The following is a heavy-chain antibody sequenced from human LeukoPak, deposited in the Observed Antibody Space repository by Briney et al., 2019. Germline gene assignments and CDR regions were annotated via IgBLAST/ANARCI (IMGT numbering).Heavy chain of an antibody. CDR1: GYFISGKNE. D-gene: IGHD3-10*01. V-gene: IGHV4-38-2*02. Sequence: LCFTYAISGYFISGKNEWGWSRQPPKKELEWIGSIYHSGSTYYNPSLKSRVTISVDTSKNQFSLKLSSVTAADTAVYYCARDDVVRGVITYYYGMDVWGKGTTVTVSS. J-gene: IGHJ6*04. CDR3: ARDDVVRGVITYYYGMDV. CDR2: IYHSGST.